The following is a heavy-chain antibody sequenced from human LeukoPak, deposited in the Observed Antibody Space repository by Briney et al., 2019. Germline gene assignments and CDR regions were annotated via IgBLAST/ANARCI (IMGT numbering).Heavy chain of an antibody. J-gene: IGHJ6*02. CDR3: VKGGHKLDIHTTHYYYGLDV. V-gene: IGHV3-74*03. CDR2: VESDASRT. Sequence: AGSLTLSCVASGFTLSDHWMYWVRQGPSRGLAHVSRVESDASRTTYADSVKGRFNISRDDAKNTVYLQMNSLRVEDTAVYYCVKGGHKLDIHTTHYYYGLDVWGQGTTVAVS. CDR1: GFTLSDHW. D-gene: IGHD5-12*01.